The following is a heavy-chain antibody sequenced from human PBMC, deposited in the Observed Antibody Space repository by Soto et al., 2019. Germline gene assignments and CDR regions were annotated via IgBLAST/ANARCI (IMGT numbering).Heavy chain of an antibody. V-gene: IGHV1-8*01. D-gene: IGHD3-10*01. J-gene: IGHJ6*02. CDR3: ATGRVLLWFGESGYGMDV. Sequence: ASVKVSCKASGYTFTSYDINWVRQATGQGLEWMGWMNPNSGNTGYAQKFQGRVTMTRNTSISTAYLELSSLRSEDTAACYCATGRVLLWFGESGYGMDVWGQGSTDTVSS. CDR2: MNPNSGNT. CDR1: GYTFTSYD.